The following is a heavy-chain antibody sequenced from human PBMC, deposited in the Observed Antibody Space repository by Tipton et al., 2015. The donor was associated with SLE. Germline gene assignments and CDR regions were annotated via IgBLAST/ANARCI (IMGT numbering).Heavy chain of an antibody. J-gene: IGHJ4*02. D-gene: IGHD3-22*01. CDR2: LDYSGST. CDR3: ARAVGDTSGYPDY. Sequence: TLSLTCTVSGGSIRSSTYYWGWIRQPPGKGLEWIGSLDYSGSTYYNPSLKSRINISVDTSKNQFSLKLSSVTAADTAVYYCARAVGDTSGYPDYWGLGTLVTVSS. V-gene: IGHV4-39*07. CDR1: GGSIRSSTYY.